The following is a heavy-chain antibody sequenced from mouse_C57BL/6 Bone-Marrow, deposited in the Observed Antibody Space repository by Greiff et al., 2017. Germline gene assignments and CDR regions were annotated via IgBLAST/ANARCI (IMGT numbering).Heavy chain of an antibody. CDR1: GYSITSGYY. V-gene: IGHV3-6*01. D-gene: IGHD2-3*01. CDR2: ISYDGSN. CDR3: ARGWLLRVDY. J-gene: IGHJ2*01. Sequence: EVQLQESGPGLVKPSQSLSLTCSVTGYSITSGYYWNWIRQFPGNKLEWMGYISYDGSNNYNPSLKNRISITRDTSKNQFFLKLNSVTTEDTATYYCARGWLLRVDYGGQGTTLTVSS.